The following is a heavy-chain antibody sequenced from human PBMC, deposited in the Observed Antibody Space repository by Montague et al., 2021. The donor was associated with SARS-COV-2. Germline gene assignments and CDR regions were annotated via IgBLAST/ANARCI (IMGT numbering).Heavy chain of an antibody. CDR3: ATYREGYGGKGT. CDR1: GGLTSHYH. Sequence: SETLSLTCSVSGGLTSHYHWSWIRQPPGKGLEWIGYINYNGETHHNPSLNGRVTLSVDTSKDQFSLSVMSMTPDGTAVYFCATYREGYGGKGTWGQGSLVTVSS. J-gene: IGHJ4*02. V-gene: IGHV4-59*03. D-gene: IGHD4-23*01. CDR2: INYNGET.